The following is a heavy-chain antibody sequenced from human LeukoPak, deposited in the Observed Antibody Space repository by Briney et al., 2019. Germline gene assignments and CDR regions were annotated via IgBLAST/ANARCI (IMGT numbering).Heavy chain of an antibody. J-gene: IGHJ5*02. Sequence: ASVKVSCKASGYTFTSYGISWVRQAPGQGLEWMGWISAYNANTNYAQKLQGRVTMTTDTSTSTAYMELRSLRSDDTAVYYCAREQRRVLLWFGESRWFDPWGQGTLVTVSS. D-gene: IGHD3-10*01. CDR2: ISAYNANT. CDR1: GYTFTSYG. CDR3: AREQRRVLLWFGESRWFDP. V-gene: IGHV1-18*01.